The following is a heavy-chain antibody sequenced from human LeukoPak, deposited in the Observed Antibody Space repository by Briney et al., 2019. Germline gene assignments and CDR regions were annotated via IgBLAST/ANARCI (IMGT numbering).Heavy chain of an antibody. CDR2: INVGNGNT. CDR3: ARDGRYFDWFSDY. J-gene: IGHJ4*02. Sequence: ASVKVSCKASGYSFTSYPMHWVRQAPGQRLEWVGWINVGNGNTKYSQKFQGRVTITRDTSASTVYMELSSLRSEDTAVYYCARDGRYFDWFSDYWGQGTLVTVSS. V-gene: IGHV1-3*01. D-gene: IGHD3-9*01. CDR1: GYSFTSYP.